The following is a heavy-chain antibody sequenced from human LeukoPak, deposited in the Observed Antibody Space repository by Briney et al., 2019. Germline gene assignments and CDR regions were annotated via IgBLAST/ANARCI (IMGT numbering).Heavy chain of an antibody. CDR2: MNPNSGNT. CDR3: ARGGDYYGSGSPMARFYYYYYYMDV. Sequence: ASVKVSCKASGYTFTSYDINWVRQATGQGLEWMGWMNPNSGNTGYAQKFQGRVTITRNTSISTAYMELSSLRSEDKAVYYCARGGDYYGSGSPMARFYYYYYYMDVWGKGTTVTVSS. D-gene: IGHD3-10*01. J-gene: IGHJ6*03. V-gene: IGHV1-8*03. CDR1: GYTFTSYD.